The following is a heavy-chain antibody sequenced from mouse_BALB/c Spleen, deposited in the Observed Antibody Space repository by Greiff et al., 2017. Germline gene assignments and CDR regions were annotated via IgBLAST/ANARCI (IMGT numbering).Heavy chain of an antibody. CDR3: ARGYGYDYAMDY. CDR1: GFNIKDTY. V-gene: IGHV14-3*02. CDR2: IDPANGNT. Sequence: EVQLQQSGAELVKPGASVKLSCTASGFNIKDTYMHWVKQRPEQGLEWIGRIDPANGNTKYDPKFQGKATITADTSSNTAYLQLSSLTSEDTAVYYCARGYGYDYAMDYWGQGTSVTVSS. J-gene: IGHJ4*01. D-gene: IGHD1-2*01.